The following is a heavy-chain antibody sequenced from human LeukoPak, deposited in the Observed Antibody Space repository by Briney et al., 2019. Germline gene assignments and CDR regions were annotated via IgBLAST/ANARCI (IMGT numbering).Heavy chain of an antibody. CDR3: ARAIRGYSYVLDY. CDR1: GLAFSSYS. J-gene: IGHJ4*02. Sequence: GGSLRLSCVASGLAFSSYSMHWVRQAPGKGLEWVGVISYDGSDEYYADSVKGRFTISRDNSKNTLYLQMNSLRAEDTAVYYCARAIRGYSYVLDYWGQGTLVTVSS. CDR2: ISYDGSDE. V-gene: IGHV3-30*14. D-gene: IGHD5-18*01.